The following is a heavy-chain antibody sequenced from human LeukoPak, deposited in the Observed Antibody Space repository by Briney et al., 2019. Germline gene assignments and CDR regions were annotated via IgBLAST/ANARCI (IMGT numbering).Heavy chain of an antibody. Sequence: PGGSLRLSCAASGFTFSDYSMNWVRQAPGKGLEWVSATSGSGGSTYYADSVKGRFTISRDNSKNTLYLQMNSLRAEDTAVYYCAKERIAAAGTALDYWGQGTLVTVSS. CDR2: TSGSGGST. J-gene: IGHJ4*02. CDR1: GFTFSDYS. CDR3: AKERIAAAGTALDY. D-gene: IGHD6-13*01. V-gene: IGHV3-23*01.